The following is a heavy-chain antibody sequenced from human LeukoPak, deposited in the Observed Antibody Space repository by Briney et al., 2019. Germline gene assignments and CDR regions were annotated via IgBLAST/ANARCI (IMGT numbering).Heavy chain of an antibody. Sequence: SVKVSCKASGGTFSSYAISWVRQAPGQGLEWMGRIIPILGIANYAQKFQGRVTITADKSTSTAYMELSSLRSEDTAVYYCARDPLMITFGGGDYWGQGTLVTVSS. CDR3: ARDPLMITFGGGDY. J-gene: IGHJ4*02. CDR1: GGTFSSYA. V-gene: IGHV1-69*04. CDR2: IIPILGIA. D-gene: IGHD3-16*01.